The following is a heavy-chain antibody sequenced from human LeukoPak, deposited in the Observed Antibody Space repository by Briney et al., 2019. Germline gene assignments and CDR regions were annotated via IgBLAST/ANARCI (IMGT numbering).Heavy chain of an antibody. J-gene: IGHJ4*02. CDR1: GGSISSGSYY. CDR2: IYYSGST. D-gene: IGHD1-1*01. Sequence: PSETLSLTCTVSGGSISSGSYYWGWIRQPPGKGLEWIGSIYYSGSTYYNPSLKSRVTISVDTSKNQFSLKLSSVTAADTAVYYCAREQNGDWGQGTLVTVSS. V-gene: IGHV4-39*07. CDR3: AREQNGD.